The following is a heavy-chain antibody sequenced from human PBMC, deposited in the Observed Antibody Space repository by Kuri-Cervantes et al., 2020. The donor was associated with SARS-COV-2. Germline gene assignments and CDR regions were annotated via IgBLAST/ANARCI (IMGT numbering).Heavy chain of an antibody. V-gene: IGHV4-34*01. CDR3: ARLRRHNNGWFATGYYMDV. J-gene: IGHJ6*03. D-gene: IGHD6-19*01. CDR1: GGSFSGYY. CDR2: INDRGST. Sequence: SETLSLTCDVYGGSFSGYYWTWIRQPPGKGLEWIGEINDRGSTSYNPSLKTRVTISVDASNSQFSLKVTSLTAADTAVHFCARLRRHNNGWFATGYYMDVWGKGTTVTVSS.